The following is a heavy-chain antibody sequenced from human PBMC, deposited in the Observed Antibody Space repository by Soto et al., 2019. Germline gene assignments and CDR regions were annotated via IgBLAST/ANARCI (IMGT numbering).Heavy chain of an antibody. Sequence: GSLRLSCAASGFTFSSYGMHWVRQAPGKGLEWVAVISYDGSNKYYADSVKGRFTISRDNSKNTLYLQMNSLRAEDTAVYYCAKDHKRYCSGGSCYDFDYWGQGTLVTVSS. CDR2: ISYDGSNK. CDR3: AKDHKRYCSGGSCYDFDY. D-gene: IGHD2-15*01. J-gene: IGHJ4*02. CDR1: GFTFSSYG. V-gene: IGHV3-30*18.